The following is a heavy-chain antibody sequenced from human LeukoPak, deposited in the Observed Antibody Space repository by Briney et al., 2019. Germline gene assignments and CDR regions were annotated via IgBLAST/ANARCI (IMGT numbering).Heavy chain of an antibody. J-gene: IGHJ3*02. CDR1: GGSISSSSYY. D-gene: IGHD3-22*01. Sequence: KASETLSLTCTVSGGSISSSSYYWGWIRQPPGKGLEWIGSIYYSGSTYYNPSLKSRVTISVDTSKNQFSLKLSSVTAADTAVYYCARRVYSFYYDSSGYGDAFDIWGQGTMVTVSS. CDR2: IYYSGST. V-gene: IGHV4-39*07. CDR3: ARRVYSFYYDSSGYGDAFDI.